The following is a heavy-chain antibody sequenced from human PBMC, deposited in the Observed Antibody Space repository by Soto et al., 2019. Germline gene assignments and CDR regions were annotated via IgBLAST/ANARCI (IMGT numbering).Heavy chain of an antibody. V-gene: IGHV3-74*01. CDR2: IFNEEKIT. D-gene: IGHD3-22*01. Sequence: GGSLRLSCAAYGFTFRSYWMHWVRQAPGKGLEWVSYIFNEEKITNYAGAVKGRFTISRDNARNTLFLQMSNLKAEDTAVYYCVRDYGHSGYFDYWGQGTQVTVSS. CDR3: VRDYGHSGYFDY. CDR1: GFTFRSYW. J-gene: IGHJ4*02.